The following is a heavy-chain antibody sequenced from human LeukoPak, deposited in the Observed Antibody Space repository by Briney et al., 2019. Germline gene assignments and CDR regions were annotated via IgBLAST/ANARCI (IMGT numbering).Heavy chain of an antibody. CDR1: GFTFSDHY. J-gene: IGHJ4*02. CDR3: ARNSGWYGVS. CDR2: TRNKANSYTT. V-gene: IGHV3-72*01. Sequence: GGSLRLSCAASGFTFSDHYMDWVRQAPGKGLEWVGRTRNKANSYTTEYAASVKGRFTISRDDSKNSLYLQMNSLRAEDTAVYYCARNSGWYGVSWGQGTLVSVSS. D-gene: IGHD6-19*01.